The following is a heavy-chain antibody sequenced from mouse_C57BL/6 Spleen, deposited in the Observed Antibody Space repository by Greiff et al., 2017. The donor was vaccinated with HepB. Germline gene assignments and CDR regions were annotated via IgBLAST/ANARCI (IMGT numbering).Heavy chain of an antibody. CDR3: ARHEERGDGYYGGYAMDY. CDR2: FYPGSGSI. CDR1: GYTFTEYT. V-gene: IGHV1-62-2*01. D-gene: IGHD2-3*01. J-gene: IGHJ4*01. Sequence: QVQLQQSGAELVKPGASVKLSCKASGYTFTEYTIHWVKQRSGQGLEWIGWFYPGSGSIKYNEKFKDKATLTADKSSSTVYMELSRLTSEDSAVYFCARHEERGDGYYGGYAMDYWGQGTSVTVSS.